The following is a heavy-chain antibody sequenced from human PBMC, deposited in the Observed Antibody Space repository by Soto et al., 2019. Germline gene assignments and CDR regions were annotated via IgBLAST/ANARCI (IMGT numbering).Heavy chain of an antibody. Sequence: SVKVSCKASGFTFTSSAVQWVRQARGQRLEWIGWIVVGSGNTNYAQKFQERVTITRDMSTSTAYMELSSLRSEDTAVYYCAALLHRYCISTSCRGQQLAPTNYWGQGTLVTVSS. J-gene: IGHJ4*02. V-gene: IGHV1-58*01. CDR3: AALLHRYCISTSCRGQQLAPTNY. CDR1: GFTFTSSA. D-gene: IGHD2-2*01. CDR2: IVVGSGNT.